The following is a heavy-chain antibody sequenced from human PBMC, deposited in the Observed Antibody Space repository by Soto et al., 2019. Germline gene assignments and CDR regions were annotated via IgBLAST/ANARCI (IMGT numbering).Heavy chain of an antibody. J-gene: IGHJ4*02. CDR2: IWYDGSNK. CDR1: GFTFSSYG. D-gene: IGHD2-15*01. Sequence: PGASLRLSCAASGFTFSSYGMHWVRQAPGKGLEWVAVIWYDGSNKYYADSVKGRFTISRDNSKNTLYLQMNSLRAEDTAVFYCARDGYCSGGSCYSVPVFDYWGQGTLVTVSS. CDR3: ARDGYCSGGSCYSVPVFDY. V-gene: IGHV3-33*01.